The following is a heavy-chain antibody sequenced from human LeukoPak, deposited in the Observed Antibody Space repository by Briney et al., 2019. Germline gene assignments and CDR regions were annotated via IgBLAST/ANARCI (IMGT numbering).Heavy chain of an antibody. D-gene: IGHD2-15*01. J-gene: IGHJ6*03. Sequence: GGTLRLSCAASGFTFDDYGMSWVRQAPGKGLEWVSGINWNGGSTGYADSVKGRFTISRDNAKNSLFLQMNSLRAEDTAVYYCARVLRYCSGGNCYSGGLGYMDVWGKGTTVTISS. V-gene: IGHV3-20*04. CDR1: GFTFDDYG. CDR3: ARVLRYCSGGNCYSGGLGYMDV. CDR2: INWNGGST.